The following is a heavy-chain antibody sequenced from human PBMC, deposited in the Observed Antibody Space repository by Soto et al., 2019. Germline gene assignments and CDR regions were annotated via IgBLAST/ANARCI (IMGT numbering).Heavy chain of an antibody. Sequence: EVQLVESGGGLVQPGGSLRLSCAASGFTFSFYWMSWVRQAPGKGLEWVANINQDGSEKYYVDSVKGRFTISRDDAKNSLYLQMNSLGAEDTAVYYRARVRRREWEMQQMVTYYYYGMDVWGQGTTVTGSS. CDR3: ARVRRREWEMQQMVTYYYYGMDV. CDR2: INQDGSEK. D-gene: IGHD6-13*01. CDR1: GFTFSFYW. J-gene: IGHJ6*02. V-gene: IGHV3-7*01.